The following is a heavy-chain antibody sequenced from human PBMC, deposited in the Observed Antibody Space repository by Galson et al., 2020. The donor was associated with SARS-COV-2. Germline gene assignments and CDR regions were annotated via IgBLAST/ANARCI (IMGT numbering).Heavy chain of an antibody. CDR3: AHRLGIVGAIYFDY. V-gene: IGHV2-5*01. CDR1: GFSLTTSGVG. Sequence: SGPTLVNPTQTLTLTCNFSGFSLTTSGVGVGWIRHPPGKSLEWLALIYLHDDKRYHPSLQSRLTITKDTSKNQVVLTMTNMDPVDTATYYCAHRLGIVGAIYFDYWGQGTLVTVSS. J-gene: IGHJ4*02. D-gene: IGHD1-26*01. CDR2: IYLHDDK.